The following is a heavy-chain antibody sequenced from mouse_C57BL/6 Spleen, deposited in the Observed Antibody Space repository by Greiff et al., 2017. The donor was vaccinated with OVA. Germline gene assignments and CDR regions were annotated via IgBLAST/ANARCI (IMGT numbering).Heavy chain of an antibody. V-gene: IGHV1-26*01. CDR3: ARGGGNYDWYFDV. D-gene: IGHD2-1*01. CDR1: GYTFTDYY. CDR2: INPNNGGT. Sequence: VQLQQSGPELVKPGASVKISCKASGYTFTDYYMHWVKQRPGQSLEWIGDINPNNGGTSYNQKFKGKATLTVDKSSSTAYMALRSLTSEDSAVYYCARGGGNYDWYFDVWGTGTTVTGAS. J-gene: IGHJ1*03.